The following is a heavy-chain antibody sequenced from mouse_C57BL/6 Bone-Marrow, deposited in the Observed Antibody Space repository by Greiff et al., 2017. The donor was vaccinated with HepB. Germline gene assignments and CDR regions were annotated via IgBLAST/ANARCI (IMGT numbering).Heavy chain of an antibody. V-gene: IGHV2-9-1*01. CDR3: ARKGITTVVDTYYAMDD. CDR1: GFSLTSYA. J-gene: IGHJ4*01. Sequence: VQRVESGPGLVAPSQSLSITCTVSGFSLTSYAISWVRQPPGKGLEWLGVIWTGGGTNYNSALKSRLSISKDNSKSQVFLKMNSLQTDDTDRYYCARKGITTVVDTYYAMDDWGQGTSVTVSS. D-gene: IGHD1-1*01. CDR2: IWTGGGT.